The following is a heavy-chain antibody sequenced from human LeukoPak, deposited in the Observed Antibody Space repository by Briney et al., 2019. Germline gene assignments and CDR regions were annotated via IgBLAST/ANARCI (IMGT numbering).Heavy chain of an antibody. J-gene: IGHJ4*02. CDR1: GFTFSSYE. D-gene: IGHD2-2*01. Sequence: RGSLILSCAASGFTFSSYEMNWVRQAPGKGLEWVSYISSSGSIKYYADSVKGRFTISRDNAKNSLYLQMSSLRAEDTAVYYCARMYHYYFDYWGQGTPVTASS. V-gene: IGHV3-48*03. CDR3: ARMYHYYFDY. CDR2: ISSSGSIK.